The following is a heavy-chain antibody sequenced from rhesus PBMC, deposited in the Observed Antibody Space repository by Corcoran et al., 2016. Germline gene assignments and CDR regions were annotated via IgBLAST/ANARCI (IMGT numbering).Heavy chain of an antibody. CDR2: INGNSGST. D-gene: IGHD6-37*01. CDR1: GASICCYW. Sequence: QVQLQESGPGLVKPSETLSLTCAVSGASICCYWWSWIRQPPGKGLEWIGEINGNSGSTYYNPSLKSRVTISKDASKNQFSLKLSSVTAADTAVYYCAREAVAGRLFHYWGQGVLVTVSS. J-gene: IGHJ4*01. V-gene: IGHV4-80*01. CDR3: AREAVAGRLFHY.